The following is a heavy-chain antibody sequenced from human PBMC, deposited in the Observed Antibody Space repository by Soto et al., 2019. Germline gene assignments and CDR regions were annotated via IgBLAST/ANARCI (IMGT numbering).Heavy chain of an antibody. J-gene: IGHJ4*02. D-gene: IGHD1-26*01. CDR2: IGPESGAT. CDR3: GRGRSGQIVVFY. CDR1: GYRFTNHG. V-gene: IGHV1-2*02. Sequence: ASVKVSCKASGYRFTNHGISWVRQAPEQGPEWMGEIGPESGATRYAQRFQGRVTMTRDMSITTVYMELNNLSPDDTAVYYCGRGRSGQIVVFYWGQGTPVTVSS.